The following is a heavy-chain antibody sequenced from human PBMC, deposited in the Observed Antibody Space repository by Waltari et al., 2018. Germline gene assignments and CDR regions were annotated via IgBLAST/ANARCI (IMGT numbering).Heavy chain of an antibody. J-gene: IGHJ4*02. CDR2: IYHSGST. D-gene: IGHD6-19*01. CDR1: SSGYY. CDR3: ARYSSGLFFDY. V-gene: IGHV4-38-2*01. Sequence: SSGYYWGWIRQPPGKGLEWIGSIYHSGSTYYNPSLKSRVTISVDTSKNQFSLKLSSVTAADTAVYYCARYSSGLFFDYWGQGTLVTVSS.